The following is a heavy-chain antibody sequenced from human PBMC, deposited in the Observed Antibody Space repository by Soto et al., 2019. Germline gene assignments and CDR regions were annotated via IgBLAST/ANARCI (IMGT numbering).Heavy chain of an antibody. CDR1: GYSFTSYW. V-gene: IGHV5-10-1*01. Sequence: GESLKISCQGSGYSFTSYWISWVRQMPGKGLEWMGRIDPSDSYTNYSPSFQGHVTISADKSISTAYLQWSSLKASDTAMYYCASPYYYYYYGMDVWGQGTTVTVSS. J-gene: IGHJ6*02. CDR2: IDPSDSYT. CDR3: ASPYYYYYYGMDV.